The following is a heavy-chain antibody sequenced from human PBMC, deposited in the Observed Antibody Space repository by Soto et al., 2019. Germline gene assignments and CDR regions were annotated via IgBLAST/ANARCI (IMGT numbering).Heavy chain of an antibody. CDR3: AREAIEYTGTTGDWFDP. V-gene: IGHV4-59*01. CDR2: IYYSGST. D-gene: IGHD1-7*01. J-gene: IGHJ5*02. CDR1: GGSISSYY. Sequence: SETLSLTCTVSGGSISSYYWSWIRQPPGNGLEWIGYIYYSGSTNYNPSLKSRVTISVDTSKNQFSLKLSSVTAADTAVYYCAREAIEYTGTTGDWFDPWGQGTLVTVSS.